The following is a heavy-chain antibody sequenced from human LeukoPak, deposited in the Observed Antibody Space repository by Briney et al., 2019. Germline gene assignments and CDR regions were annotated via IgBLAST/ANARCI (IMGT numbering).Heavy chain of an antibody. D-gene: IGHD3-10*01. CDR2: IYYSGST. Sequence: PSETLSLTCTVSGGSISSSSYYWGWIRQPPGKGLEWIGSIYYSGSTYYSPSLKSRVTISVDTSKNQFSLKLSSVTAADTAVYYCARHGAVLWFGEKGGFDYWGQGTLVTVSS. V-gene: IGHV4-39*07. J-gene: IGHJ4*02. CDR3: ARHGAVLWFGEKGGFDY. CDR1: GGSISSSSYY.